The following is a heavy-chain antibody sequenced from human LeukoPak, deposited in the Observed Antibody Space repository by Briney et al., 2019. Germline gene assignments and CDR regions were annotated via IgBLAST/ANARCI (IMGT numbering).Heavy chain of an antibody. J-gene: IGHJ4*02. CDR3: ARYCGGDCYLDTGSGGVDY. V-gene: IGHV4-39*07. CDR1: GGSISSSSYY. CDR2: IYYSGST. D-gene: IGHD2-21*02. Sequence: SETLSLTCTVSGGSISSSSYYWGWIRQPPGKGLEWIGSIYYSGSTYYNPSLKSRVTISVDTSKNQFSLKLSSVTAADTAVYYCARYCGGDCYLDTGSGGVDYWGQGTLVTVSS.